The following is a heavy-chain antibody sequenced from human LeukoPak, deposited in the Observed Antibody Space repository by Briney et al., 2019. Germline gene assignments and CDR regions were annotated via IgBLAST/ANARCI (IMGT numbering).Heavy chain of an antibody. CDR1: GFTVSSNY. D-gene: IGHD3-10*02. J-gene: IGHJ4*02. Sequence: PGGSLRLSCAASGFTVSSNYMSWVRQAPGKGLEWVSLIHSDDSTYYADSVKGRFTISRDNAKNTVYLEINSLRAEDTAVYYCARGGLFAYYFDYWGQGTLVTVSS. CDR3: ARGGLFAYYFDY. CDR2: IHSDDST. V-gene: IGHV3-53*01.